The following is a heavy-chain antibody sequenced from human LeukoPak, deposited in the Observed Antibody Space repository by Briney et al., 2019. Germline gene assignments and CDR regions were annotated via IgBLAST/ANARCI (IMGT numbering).Heavy chain of an antibody. J-gene: IGHJ4*02. Sequence: GASVKVSCKASGYTFTDYYIHWVRQAPGQGLEWMGWINPNSGGTNFAQNFQGRVTMTRDMSINTVYMELSRLRSDDTAVYYCARAYSGSYRGLSDYWGQGTLVTVSS. CDR1: GYTFTDYY. D-gene: IGHD1-26*01. CDR3: ARAYSGSYRGLSDY. CDR2: INPNSGGT. V-gene: IGHV1-2*02.